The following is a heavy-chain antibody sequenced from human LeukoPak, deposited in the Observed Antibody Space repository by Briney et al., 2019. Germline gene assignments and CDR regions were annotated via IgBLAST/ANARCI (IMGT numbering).Heavy chain of an antibody. Sequence: ASVKVSCMASGYTFTDYYIHSVRQAPGQGLEWMGRIHPNSGGTNYAQNFQGRVTMTRHTSISTAYMELSRLTSDDTAVYHCASHRYFDGLLPYWGQGTLVTVSS. V-gene: IGHV1-2*06. CDR1: GYTFTDYY. CDR3: ASHRYFDGLLPY. CDR2: IHPNSGGT. J-gene: IGHJ4*02. D-gene: IGHD3-9*01.